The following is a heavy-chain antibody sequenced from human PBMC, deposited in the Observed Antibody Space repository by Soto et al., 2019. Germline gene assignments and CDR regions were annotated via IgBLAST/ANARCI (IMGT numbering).Heavy chain of an antibody. D-gene: IGHD6-19*01. CDR3: ARGGRYSSGWRTTTGDY. J-gene: IGHJ4*02. Sequence: QVQLVXSGGXVVQPGRSXXLSCAASGFTFSSYAMHWVRQAPGXXLEWVAVISYDGSNKYYADSVKGRFTISRDNSKNTLYLQMNSLRAEDTAVYYCARGGRYSSGWRTTTGDYWGQGTLVTVSS. CDR2: ISYDGSNK. CDR1: GFTFSSYA. V-gene: IGHV3-30-3*01.